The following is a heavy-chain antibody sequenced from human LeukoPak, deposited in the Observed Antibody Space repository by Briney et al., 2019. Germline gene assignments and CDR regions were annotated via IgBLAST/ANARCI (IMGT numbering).Heavy chain of an antibody. CDR2: ISTSSSYI. D-gene: IGHD2/OR15-2a*01. V-gene: IGHV3-21*04. CDR3: AKGPLLWD. Sequence: GGSLRLSCAASEFSVGSNYMTWVRQAPGKGLEWVSSISTSSSYIYYADSMKGRFTISRDNSKNTLYLQMNSLRAEDTAVYYCAKGPLLWDWGQGTLVTVSS. CDR1: EFSVGSNY. J-gene: IGHJ4*02.